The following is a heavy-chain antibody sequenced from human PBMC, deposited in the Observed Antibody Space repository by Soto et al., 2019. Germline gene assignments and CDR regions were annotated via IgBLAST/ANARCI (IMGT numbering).Heavy chain of an antibody. CDR3: AVADGAASSFDP. Sequence: GGSLRLSCAASGFTFSSYAMSWVRQAPGKGLEWVSAISGSGGSTYYADSVKGRFTISRDNSKNTLYLQMNSLRAEDTSVYYCAVADGAASSFDPWGEGALVTVSS. CDR2: ISGSGGST. D-gene: IGHD6-13*01. CDR1: GFTFSSYA. V-gene: IGHV3-23*01. J-gene: IGHJ5*02.